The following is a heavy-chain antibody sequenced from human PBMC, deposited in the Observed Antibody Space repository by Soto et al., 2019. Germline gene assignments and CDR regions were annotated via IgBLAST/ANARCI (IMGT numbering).Heavy chain of an antibody. CDR3: AKDYDDYVWTYNWFDP. D-gene: IGHD3-16*01. V-gene: IGHV1-69*13. CDR2: IIPIFGTA. Sequence: SVKVSCKASGGTFSSYAISWVRQAPGQGLEWMGGIIPIFGTANYAQKFQGRVTITADESTSTAYMELSSLRAEDTAVYYCAKDYDDYVWTYNWFDPWGQGTLVTVSS. CDR1: GGTFSSYA. J-gene: IGHJ5*02.